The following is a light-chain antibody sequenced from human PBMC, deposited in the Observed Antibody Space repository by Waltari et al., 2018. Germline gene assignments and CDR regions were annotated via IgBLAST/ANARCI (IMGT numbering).Light chain of an antibody. CDR2: AAS. CDR3: QQTYGPSLS. V-gene: IGKV1-39*01. Sequence: DIQMTQSPSSLSASVGDRVTNTCRARRGIGNYVNWYQHRPGEPPNLLIFAASSLHTGVPSRFSGSGSGTDFTLTISILQPEDFATYYCQQTYGPSLSFGGGTKVEIK. J-gene: IGKJ4*01. CDR1: RGIGNY.